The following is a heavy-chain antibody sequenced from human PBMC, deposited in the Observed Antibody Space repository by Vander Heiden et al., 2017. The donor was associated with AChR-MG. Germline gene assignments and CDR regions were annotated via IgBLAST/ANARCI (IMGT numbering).Heavy chain of an antibody. CDR1: GGTLSSYA. CDR3: ARRRSSIVGATTFYFDY. CDR2: IIPILGIA. V-gene: IGHV1-69*04. J-gene: IGHJ4*02. Sequence: QVQPVQSGDEVKKPGSSAKVSCKASGGTLSSYAISWVRQAPGQGLEWMGRIIPILGIANYAQRCQGRVTITADKSTSTAYMELSSLRSEDTAVYYCARRRSSIVGATTFYFDYWGQGTLVTVSS. D-gene: IGHD1-26*01.